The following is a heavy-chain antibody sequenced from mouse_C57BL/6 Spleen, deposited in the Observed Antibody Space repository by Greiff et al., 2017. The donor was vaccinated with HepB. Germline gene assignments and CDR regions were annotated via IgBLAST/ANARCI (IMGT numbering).Heavy chain of an antibody. J-gene: IGHJ2*01. CDR3: SRHEFAGSPGY. CDR2: ISSGGSYT. Sequence: EVQGVESGGDLVKPGGSLKLSCAASGFTFSSYGLSWVRQTPDKWLEWVATISSGGSYTYYPDSVKGRFTISRDNAKNTLYLQMSILKYEDTAMYYWSRHEFAGSPGYWGQGTTLTVSS. CDR1: GFTFSSYG. V-gene: IGHV5-6*01.